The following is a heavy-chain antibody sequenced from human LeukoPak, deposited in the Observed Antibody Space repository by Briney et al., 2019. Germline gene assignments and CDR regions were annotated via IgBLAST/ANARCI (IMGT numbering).Heavy chain of an antibody. CDR1: GFTFTSYS. CDR3: AMIVVTGIGAFDI. J-gene: IGHJ3*02. CDR2: ISSSSSYI. Sequence: AGGSLRLSCSASGFTFTSYSMNWVRQAPGKGLEWVSSISSSSSYIYYADSVKGRFTISRDNAKNSLYLQMNSLRAEDTAVYYCAMIVVTGIGAFDIWGQGTMVTVSS. V-gene: IGHV3-21*01. D-gene: IGHD3-22*01.